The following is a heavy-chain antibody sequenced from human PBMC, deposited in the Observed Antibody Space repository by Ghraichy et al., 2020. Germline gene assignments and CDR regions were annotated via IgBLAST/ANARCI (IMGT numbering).Heavy chain of an antibody. D-gene: IGHD4-17*01. CDR3: AKFPAVTTYYYYMDV. Sequence: GGSLRLSCAASGFTFSSYAMSWVRQAPGKGLEWVSAISGSGGSTYYADSVKGRFTISRDNSKNTLYLQMNSLRAEDTAVYYCAKFPAVTTYYYYMDVWGKGTTVTVSS. CDR2: ISGSGGST. V-gene: IGHV3-23*01. J-gene: IGHJ6*03. CDR1: GFTFSSYA.